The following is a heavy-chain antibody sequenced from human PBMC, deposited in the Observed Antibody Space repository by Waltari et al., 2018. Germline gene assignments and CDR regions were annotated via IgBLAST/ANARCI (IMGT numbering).Heavy chain of an antibody. CDR1: GFTFRNWI. CDR2: MSYDGIST. V-gene: IGHV3-30*01. D-gene: IGHD2-15*01. Sequence: QVQLVESGGGVVQPGWSLRLSCAAPGFTFRNWINPWVRQAPGKGLEWVAAMSYDGISTYYADSVKGRFTIGGDDSKNTVYLQINSLRPEDTAIYYCAREGGTSGYSGYFDYWGQGTLVTVSS. J-gene: IGHJ4*02. CDR3: AREGGTSGYSGYFDY.